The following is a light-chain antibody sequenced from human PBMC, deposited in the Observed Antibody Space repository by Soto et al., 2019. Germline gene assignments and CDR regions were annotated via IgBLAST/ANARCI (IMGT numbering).Light chain of an antibody. V-gene: IGKV3-11*01. J-gene: IGKJ4*01. CDR3: QQRTNWPEIT. Sequence: DIVLTQSPATLSLSPGERATLSCRASQSVSSYLAWYQQKPGQAPRLLIYDASNMATGIPARFSGSGSGTDFTLTISSLEPEDFVVYYCQQRTNWPEITFGGGTKVEIK. CDR2: DAS. CDR1: QSVSSY.